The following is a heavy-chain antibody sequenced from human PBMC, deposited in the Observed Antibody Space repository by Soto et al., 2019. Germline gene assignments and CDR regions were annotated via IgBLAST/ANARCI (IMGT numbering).Heavy chain of an antibody. CDR2: ISYDGSNK. CDR1: GFTFSSYG. D-gene: IGHD3-3*01. CDR3: AKEGGATDFWSHYYCNVMDV. V-gene: IGHV3-30*18. J-gene: IGHJ6*02. Sequence: QVQLVESGGGVVQPGRSLRLSCAASGFTFSSYGMHWVRQAPGKGLEWVAVISYDGSNKYYADSVKGRFTISRDNSKNTLNLKMNSLRVEDTAVYYCAKEGGATDFWSHYYCNVMDVWGQGTTVTVSS.